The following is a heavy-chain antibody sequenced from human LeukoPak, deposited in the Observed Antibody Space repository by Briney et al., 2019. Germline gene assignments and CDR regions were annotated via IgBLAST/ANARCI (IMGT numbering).Heavy chain of an antibody. D-gene: IGHD6-6*01. Sequence: GGSLRLSCAASGFTFSSYAMSWVRQAPGKGLEWVSAISGSGGSTYYADSVKGRFTISRDNSKNTLYLQMNSLRAEDTAVYYCAKAHTYSSSSDVDYWGQETLVTVSS. CDR1: GFTFSSYA. V-gene: IGHV3-23*01. CDR3: AKAHTYSSSSDVDY. J-gene: IGHJ4*02. CDR2: ISGSGGST.